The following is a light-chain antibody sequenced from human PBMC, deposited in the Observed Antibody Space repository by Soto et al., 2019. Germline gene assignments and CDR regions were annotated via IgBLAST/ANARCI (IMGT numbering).Light chain of an antibody. CDR2: GTS. V-gene: IGKV3-20*01. Sequence: ENVLTQSPGTLSLSPGERATLSCRASQSVSSSYFAWYRQKPGQAPSLLIYGTSSRATGIPDRFSGSGSGTDFTLTISTLEPEDFAVYYCQQYGSSPWTFGQGTKVEI. CDR1: QSVSSSY. CDR3: QQYGSSPWT. J-gene: IGKJ1*01.